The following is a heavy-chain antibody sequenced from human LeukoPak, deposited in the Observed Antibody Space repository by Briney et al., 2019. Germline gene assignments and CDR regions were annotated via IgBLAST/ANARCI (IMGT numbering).Heavy chain of an antibody. D-gene: IGHD4-17*01. CDR3: AKDGFPSYGDYEPYFDY. Sequence: GGSLRLSCAASGFTFSSYAMSWVRQAPGKGLVWVSAISGSGGSTYYADSVKGRFTISRDNSKNTLYLQMNSLRAEDTAVYYCAKDGFPSYGDYEPYFDYWGQGTLVTVSS. CDR2: ISGSGGST. V-gene: IGHV3-23*01. J-gene: IGHJ4*02. CDR1: GFTFSSYA.